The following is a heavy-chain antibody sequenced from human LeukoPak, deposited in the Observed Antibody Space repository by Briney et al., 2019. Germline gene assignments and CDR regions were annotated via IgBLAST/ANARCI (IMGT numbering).Heavy chain of an antibody. D-gene: IGHD3-16*01. Sequence: PSETLSLTCTVSGGTVSEDNFYWGWVRQPPGKGLECIGYSHYGGYPNYNTSLKSRVHISVDTSKNQFSLNLSSVTAADTAVYYCARDASLWYFYAMDVWGKGTTVTVSS. CDR2: SHYGGYP. CDR3: ARDASLWYFYAMDV. J-gene: IGHJ6*04. CDR1: GGTVSEDNFY. V-gene: IGHV4-61*01.